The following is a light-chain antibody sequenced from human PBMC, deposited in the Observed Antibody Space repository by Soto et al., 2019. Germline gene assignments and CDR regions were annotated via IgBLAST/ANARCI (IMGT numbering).Light chain of an antibody. Sequence: EIVLTQSPGTRSLFPGETATLSCRAIQSVSNSYLAWYQQKPGRAPRLLIYGASSRANDIPDRFSGSVSGTDFTLTISRLEPVDSAVYYCQQYGSSPRITFGQGTRLEIK. CDR2: GAS. V-gene: IGKV3-20*01. J-gene: IGKJ5*01. CDR1: QSVSNSY. CDR3: QQYGSSPRIT.